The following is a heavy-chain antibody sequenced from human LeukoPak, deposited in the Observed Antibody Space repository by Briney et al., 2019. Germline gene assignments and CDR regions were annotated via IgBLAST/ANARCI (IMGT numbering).Heavy chain of an antibody. CDR1: GGSISSYY. J-gene: IGHJ5*02. CDR2: IYYSGST. Sequence: SETLSLTCTVSGGSISSYYWSWIRQPPGKGLEWIGYIYYSGSTNYNPSLKSRVTISVDTSKNQFSLKLSSVTAADTAVYCCARDTTSIGFDPWGQGTLVTVSS. V-gene: IGHV4-59*01. D-gene: IGHD1-26*01. CDR3: ARDTTSIGFDP.